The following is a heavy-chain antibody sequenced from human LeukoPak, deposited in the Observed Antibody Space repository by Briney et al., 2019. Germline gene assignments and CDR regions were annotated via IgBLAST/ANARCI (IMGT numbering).Heavy chain of an antibody. CDR3: ARGLADYDILTCYYLEPGPGMDV. V-gene: IGHV1-18*01. CDR1: GYIFAHNG. J-gene: IGHJ6*02. CDR2: ISAYNGNT. Sequence: ASVQVSCKTSGYIFAHNGISWVRQAPGQGPEWMGWISAYNGNTNYAQKLQGRVTMTTDTSTSTAYMELRSLRSDDTAVYYCARGLADYDILTCYYLEPGPGMDVWGQGTTVTVSS. D-gene: IGHD3-9*01.